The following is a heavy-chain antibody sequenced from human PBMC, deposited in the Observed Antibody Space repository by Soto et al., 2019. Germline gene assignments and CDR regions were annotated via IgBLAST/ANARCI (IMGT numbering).Heavy chain of an antibody. V-gene: IGHV1-3*01. CDR2: INAGNGNT. Sequence: ASVKVSCKASGYTFTSYAMHWVRQAPGQRLEWMGWINAGNGNTKYSQKFQGRVTITRDTSASTAYMELSSLRSEDTAVYYCATWVGSSGYFSPLGYFDYWGQGTLVTVSS. D-gene: IGHD3-22*01. CDR3: ATWVGSSGYFSPLGYFDY. CDR1: GYTFTSYA. J-gene: IGHJ4*02.